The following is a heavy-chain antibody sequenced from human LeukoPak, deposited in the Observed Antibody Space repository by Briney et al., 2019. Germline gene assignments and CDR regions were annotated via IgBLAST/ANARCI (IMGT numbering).Heavy chain of an antibody. CDR1: GGSISSSNW. V-gene: IGHV4-4*02. D-gene: IGHD6-19*01. CDR3: ARKRSIAVAGTYYYYYYGMDV. J-gene: IGHJ6*02. Sequence: PSGTLSLTCADAGGSISSSNWWSWVRQPPGKGLEWIGEIYHSGSTNYNPSLKSRVTISVDKSKNQFSLKLSSVTAADTALYYCARKRSIAVAGTYYYYYYGMDVWGQGTTVTVSS. CDR2: IYHSGST.